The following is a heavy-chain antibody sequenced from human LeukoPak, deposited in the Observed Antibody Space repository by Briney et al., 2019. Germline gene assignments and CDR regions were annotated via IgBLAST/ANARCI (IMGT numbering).Heavy chain of an antibody. CDR1: GCTFSSYA. Sequence: GGSLRLSGAASGCTFSSYAMHWVRQAPGKGLEWVAVISYDGSNKYYADSVKGRFTISRDNSKNTLYLQMNSLRAEDTAVYYCARTLADYYDSREFDYWGQGTLVTVSS. V-gene: IGHV3-30-3*01. CDR3: ARTLADYYDSREFDY. D-gene: IGHD3-22*01. J-gene: IGHJ4*02. CDR2: ISYDGSNK.